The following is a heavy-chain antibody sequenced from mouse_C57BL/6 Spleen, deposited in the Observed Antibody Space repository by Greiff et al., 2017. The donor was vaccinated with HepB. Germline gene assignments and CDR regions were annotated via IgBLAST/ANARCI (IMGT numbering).Heavy chain of an antibody. J-gene: IGHJ2*01. CDR2: IYPRSGNT. D-gene: IGHD2-3*01. V-gene: IGHV1-81*01. CDR3: ARGRSVIYDDYYCDY. Sequence: VQLQQSGAELARPGASVKLSCKASGYTFTSYGISWVKQRTGQGLEWIGEIYPRSGNTYYNEKFKGKATLTADKASSTAYMELRRLTSEDSAVYFCARGRSVIYDDYYCDYWGQGTTLTVSS. CDR1: GYTFTSYG.